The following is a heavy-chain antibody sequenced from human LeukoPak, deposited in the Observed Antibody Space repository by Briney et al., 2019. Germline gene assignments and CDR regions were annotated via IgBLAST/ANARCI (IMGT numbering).Heavy chain of an antibody. J-gene: IGHJ4*02. CDR3: VRDEANSGYPDY. D-gene: IGHD3-22*01. V-gene: IGHV4-4*07. Sequence: SETLSLTCTVSGGSTSSYYWSWIRQPVGKAPEWIGRIHSSGIINYNPSLKSRVTISLDYSNNQVSLKLNYMTAADTAVYYCVRDEANSGYPDYWGQGTLATVSS. CDR1: GGSTSSYY. CDR2: IHSSGII.